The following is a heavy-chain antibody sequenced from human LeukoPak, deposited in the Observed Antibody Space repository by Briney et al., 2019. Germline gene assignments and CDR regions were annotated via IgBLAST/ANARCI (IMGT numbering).Heavy chain of an antibody. Sequence: SETLSLTCTVSGGSISSSSYYWGWIRQPPGKGLEWIGSIYYSGSTYYNPSLKSRVTISVDTSKNQFSLKLSSVTAADTAVYYCARDPGYYYDSSGYPSDAFDIWGQGTMVTVSS. D-gene: IGHD3-22*01. CDR2: IYYSGST. V-gene: IGHV4-39*07. CDR1: GGSISSSSYY. J-gene: IGHJ3*02. CDR3: ARDPGYYYDSSGYPSDAFDI.